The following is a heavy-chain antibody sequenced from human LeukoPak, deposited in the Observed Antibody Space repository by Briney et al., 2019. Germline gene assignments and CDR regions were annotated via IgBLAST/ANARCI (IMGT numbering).Heavy chain of an antibody. CDR1: GFTFSNYA. J-gene: IGHJ4*02. CDR3: AKGLRGTYDY. Sequence: GGSLRLSCAASGFTFSNYAMTWVRQAPGKGLEWISSITDSGDGTYFADSVRGRFSISRDNSRNTLHLQLNSLRAEDTAVYYCAKGLRGTYDYWGQGTLVTASS. D-gene: IGHD3-3*01. V-gene: IGHV3-23*01. CDR2: ITDSGDGT.